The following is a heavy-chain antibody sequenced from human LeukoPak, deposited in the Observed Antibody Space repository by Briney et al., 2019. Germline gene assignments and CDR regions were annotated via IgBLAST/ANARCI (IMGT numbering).Heavy chain of an antibody. Sequence: GGSLRLSCAASGFTFSSYELNWVRQAPGTGLEWVSYISSSGNIIYYADSVKGRFTISRDNAKNSLYLQMNTLRAEDTAVYYSASNVGPRRRSPVVMDVWGQGTTVTVSS. CDR2: ISSSGNII. J-gene: IGHJ6*02. D-gene: IGHD2-15*01. CDR1: GFTFSSYE. V-gene: IGHV3-48*03. CDR3: ASNVGPRRRSPVVMDV.